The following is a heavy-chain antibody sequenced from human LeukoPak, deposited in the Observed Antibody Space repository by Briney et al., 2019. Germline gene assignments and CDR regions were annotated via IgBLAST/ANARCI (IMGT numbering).Heavy chain of an antibody. CDR3: ARIRGIAVAGTIDY. J-gene: IGHJ4*02. CDR1: GFTFSSYA. D-gene: IGHD6-19*01. V-gene: IGHV3-30-3*01. Sequence: PGGSLRLSRAASGFTFSSYAMHWVRQAPGKGLEWVAVISYDGSNKYYADSVKGRFTISRDNSKNTLYLQMNSLRAEDTAVYYCARIRGIAVAGTIDYWGQGTLVTVSS. CDR2: ISYDGSNK.